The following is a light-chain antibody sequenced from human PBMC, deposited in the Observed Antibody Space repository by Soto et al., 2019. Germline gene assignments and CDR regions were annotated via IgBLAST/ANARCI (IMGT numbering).Light chain of an antibody. CDR2: AAS. CDR1: QTISSY. V-gene: IGKV1-39*01. CDR3: QQYDTYFRYT. J-gene: IGKJ2*01. Sequence: DIQMTQSPSSLSASVGDRVTITCRASQTISSYLNWYQQKSGRAPNLLIYAASSLQSGVPSRFSGSGSGTEFTLTIGSLQPDDFANYYCQQYDTYFRYTFGQGTKLDIK.